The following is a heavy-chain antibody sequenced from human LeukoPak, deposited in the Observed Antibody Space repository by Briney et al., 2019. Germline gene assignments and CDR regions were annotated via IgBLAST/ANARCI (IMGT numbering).Heavy chain of an antibody. CDR1: GFTFSSYY. J-gene: IGHJ4*02. CDR3: ARGDAFSY. Sequence: GGSLRLSCAASGFTFSSYYMSWVRQAPGKGLEWVANIKQDSSEKYYVDSVKGRFTISRDNAKNSLFLQMNSLRAEDTAVYYCARGDAFSYWGQGTLVTVSS. D-gene: IGHD3-3*02. CDR2: IKQDSSEK. V-gene: IGHV3-7*01.